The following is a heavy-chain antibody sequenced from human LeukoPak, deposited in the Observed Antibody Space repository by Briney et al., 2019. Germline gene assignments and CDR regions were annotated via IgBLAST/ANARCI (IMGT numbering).Heavy chain of an antibody. CDR1: EYTLTELS. CDR3: ATERQQLDYFDY. CDR2: FDPEDGET. D-gene: IGHD6-13*01. Sequence: ASVKVSCKVSEYTLTELSMHWVRQAPGKGLEWMGGFDPEDGETIYAQKFQGRVTMTEDTSTDTAYMELSSLRSEDTAVYYCATERQQLDYFDYWGQGTLVTVSS. V-gene: IGHV1-24*01. J-gene: IGHJ4*02.